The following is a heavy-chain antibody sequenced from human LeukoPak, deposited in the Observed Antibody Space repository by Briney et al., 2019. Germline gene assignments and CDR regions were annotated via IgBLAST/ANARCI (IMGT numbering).Heavy chain of an antibody. V-gene: IGHV3-9*01. J-gene: IGHJ4*02. Sequence: TLRLSCAASGFTVDDYVMHWVRQAPGKSLEWVSAITWDSRAADYADSVKGRFTISRDNAKNSLYLQMNSLRVEDTAFYYCAKDSESSTRIKTGLDYWGQGTMVTVSS. CDR1: GFTVDDYV. CDR2: ITWDSRAA. CDR3: AKDSESSTRIKTGLDY. D-gene: IGHD6-19*01.